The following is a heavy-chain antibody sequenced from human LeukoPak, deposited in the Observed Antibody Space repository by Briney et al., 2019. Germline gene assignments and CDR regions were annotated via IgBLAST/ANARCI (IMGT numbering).Heavy chain of an antibody. V-gene: IGHV3-15*01. Sequence: GGSLRLSCAASGFIFSNAWMSWVRQAPGKGLEWVGRIKSKTDGGTTDYAAPVKGRFTISRDDSKNTLYLQMNSLKTEDTAVYYCTTELLWFGELSMGYYMDVWGKGTTVTVSS. CDR2: IKSKTDGGTT. J-gene: IGHJ6*03. D-gene: IGHD3-10*01. CDR1: GFIFSNAW. CDR3: TTELLWFGELSMGYYMDV.